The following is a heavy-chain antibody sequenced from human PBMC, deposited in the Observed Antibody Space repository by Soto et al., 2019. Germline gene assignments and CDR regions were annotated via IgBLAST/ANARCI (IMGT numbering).Heavy chain of an antibody. D-gene: IGHD6-13*01. CDR3: ARDVRSYSSTWYGSEY. V-gene: IGHV3-48*02. CDR2: ISSSSSNI. Sequence: EVQLVESGGGLVQPGGSLRLSCAGSGFTFGSYSMNWVRQAPGKGLEWLSYISSSSSNIYYVDSVKGRFSISRDNDKNSLYLQMNSLRDEDTAVYYCARDVRSYSSTWYGSEYWGHGTLVTVS. J-gene: IGHJ4*01. CDR1: GFTFGSYS.